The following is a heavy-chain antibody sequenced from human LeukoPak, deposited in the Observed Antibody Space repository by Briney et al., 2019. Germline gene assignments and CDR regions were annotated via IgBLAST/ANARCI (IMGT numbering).Heavy chain of an antibody. D-gene: IGHD5-18*01. CDR2: IKEDGSEK. CDR3: TRGYSYGPGVY. J-gene: IGHJ4*02. V-gene: IGHV3-7*01. Sequence: GGPLRLSCAASGFTFSSYWMSWVRQAPGKGLEWVTNIKEDGSEKYYVDSVKGRFTISRDNAKNSLYLQMNSLRAEDMAVYYCTRGYSYGPGVYWGRGALVTVSS. CDR1: GFTFSSYW.